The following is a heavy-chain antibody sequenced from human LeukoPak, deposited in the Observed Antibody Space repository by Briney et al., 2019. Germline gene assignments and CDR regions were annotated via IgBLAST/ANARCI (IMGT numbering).Heavy chain of an antibody. D-gene: IGHD3/OR15-3a*01. CDR1: GFTFSSYS. J-gene: IGHJ6*02. CDR2: ISSSSSYI. CDR3: ARGRGTGYYTLYYYYGMDV. Sequence: GGSLRLSCAASGFTFSSYSMNWVRQAPGKGLEWVSSISSSSSYIYYADLVKGRFTISRDNAKNSLYLQMNSLRAEDTAVYYCARGRGTGYYTLYYYYGMDVWGQGTTVTVSS. V-gene: IGHV3-21*01.